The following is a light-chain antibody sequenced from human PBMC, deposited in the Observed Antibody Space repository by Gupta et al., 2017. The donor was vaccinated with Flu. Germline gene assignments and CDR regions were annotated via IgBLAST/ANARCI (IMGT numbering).Light chain of an antibody. V-gene: IGKV1-33*01. J-gene: IGKJ4*01. CDR2: DAS. CDR1: QDISNY. Sequence: DIQMTQSPSSLPASVGDRVTITCQASQDISNYLNWYQQKPGKAPKLLIYDASNLETGVPSRFSGSGSGTDFTFTISSLQPEDIATYYCQQYDNLPPAVTFGGGTKVEIK. CDR3: QQYDNLPPAVT.